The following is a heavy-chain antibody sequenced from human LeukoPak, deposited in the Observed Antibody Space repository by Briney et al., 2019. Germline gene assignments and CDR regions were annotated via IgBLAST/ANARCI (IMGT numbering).Heavy chain of an antibody. CDR2: INTDGGST. D-gene: IGHD6-13*01. CDR1: GFTFSSYW. CDR3: ARGTATTAGIDY. J-gene: IGHJ4*02. V-gene: IGHV3-74*01. Sequence: GGSLRLSSAASGFTFSSYWMHWVRQAPGKGLVWVSHINTDGGSTTYGDPAKGRFTTSRDNAKNTLYLQMNSLRVEDTAVYYCARGTATTAGIDYWGQGTLVTVSS.